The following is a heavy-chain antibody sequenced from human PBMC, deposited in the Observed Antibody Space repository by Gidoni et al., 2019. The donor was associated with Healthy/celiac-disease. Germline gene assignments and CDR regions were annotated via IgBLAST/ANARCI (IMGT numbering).Heavy chain of an antibody. J-gene: IGHJ6*02. CDR1: GYTLTELS. CDR3: ATGPPATVQDVGYYGMDV. V-gene: IGHV1-24*01. D-gene: IGHD4-4*01. Sequence: QVQLVQSGAEVKKPGSSVKVSCKVSGYTLTELSMHWVRQAPGKGLEWMGGFDPEDGETIYAQKFQGRVTMTEDTSTDTAYMELSSLRSEDTAVYYCATGPPATVQDVGYYGMDVWGQGTTVTVSS. CDR2: FDPEDGET.